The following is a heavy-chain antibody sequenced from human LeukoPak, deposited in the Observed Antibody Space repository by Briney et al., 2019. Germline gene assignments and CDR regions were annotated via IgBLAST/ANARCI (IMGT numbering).Heavy chain of an antibody. Sequence: SVKVSCKASGYTFTSYGISWVRQAPGQGLEWMGGIIPIFGTANYAQKFQGRVTITADKSTSTAYMELSSLRSEDTAVYYCARDRDCTNGVCWYNWFDPWGQGTLVTVSS. CDR2: IIPIFGTA. J-gene: IGHJ5*02. CDR1: GYTFTSYG. V-gene: IGHV1-69*06. D-gene: IGHD2-8*01. CDR3: ARDRDCTNGVCWYNWFDP.